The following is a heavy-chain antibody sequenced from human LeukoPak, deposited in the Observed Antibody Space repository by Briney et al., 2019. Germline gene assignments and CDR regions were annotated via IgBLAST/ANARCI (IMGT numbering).Heavy chain of an antibody. CDR3: ARNQESDSPPYFDY. D-gene: IGHD3-22*01. V-gene: IGHV3-33*01. J-gene: IGHJ4*02. CDR1: GFTFSRYG. CDR2: IWYDGSDE. Sequence: PGGSLILSCAAAGFTFSRYGMHWVRQAPGKGLEWVAVIWYDGSDEYYADSVKGRFTIARDNSKNMLYLQMNSLRAEDTAMYYCARNQESDSPPYFDYWGQGTLVTVSS.